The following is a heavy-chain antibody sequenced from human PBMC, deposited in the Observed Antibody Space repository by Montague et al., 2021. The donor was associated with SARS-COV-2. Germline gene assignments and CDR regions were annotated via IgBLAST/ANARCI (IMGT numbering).Heavy chain of an antibody. CDR2: IYLSGFT. J-gene: IGHJ4*02. V-gene: IGHV4-4*02. CDR1: DVSLSTSTW. CDR3: SRGRLGNRGFDY. Sequence: SETLSLTCVVSDVSLSTSTWWSWFRQSPGKGLEWVGEIYLSGFTHYNPSVKSRVIISLDDSSSQFSLRLTSVTAADTAVYFCSRGRLGNRGFDYWGQGTLVTVSS. D-gene: IGHD3-9*01.